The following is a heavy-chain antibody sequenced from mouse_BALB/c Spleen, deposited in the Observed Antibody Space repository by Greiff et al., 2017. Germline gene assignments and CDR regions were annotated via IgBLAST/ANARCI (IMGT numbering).Heavy chain of an antibody. D-gene: IGHD2-1*01. CDR3: ARDGNYDY. V-gene: IGHV1S81*02. J-gene: IGHJ3*01. Sequence: VQLQQSGAELVKPGASVKLSCKASGYTFTSYWMHWVKQRPGQGLEWIGEINPSNGRTNYNEKFKSKATLTVDKSSSTAYMQLSSLTSEDSAVYYCARDGNYDYWGQGTLVTVSA. CDR2: INPSNGRT. CDR1: GYTFTSYW.